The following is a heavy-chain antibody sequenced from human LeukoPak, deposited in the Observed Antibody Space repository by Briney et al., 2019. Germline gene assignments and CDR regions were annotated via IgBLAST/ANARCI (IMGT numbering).Heavy chain of an antibody. J-gene: IGHJ4*02. CDR3: ARGFLQLTPYYFDY. V-gene: IGHV3-66*01. CDR2: IHNDGST. CDR1: GFDVSINY. Sequence: GGSLRLSFAASGFDVSINYMNWIRQSPEKGLEWVSIIHNDGSTYYADSVKGRFTVSRDNSKNTVSLQMDSLRVDDTGIYYCARGFLQLTPYYFDYWGQGALVTVSS. D-gene: IGHD1-1*01.